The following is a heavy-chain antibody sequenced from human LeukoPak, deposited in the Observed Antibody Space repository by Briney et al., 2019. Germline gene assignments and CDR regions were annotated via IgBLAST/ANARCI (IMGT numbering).Heavy chain of an antibody. CDR3: SRHRSLYFDS. CDR2: IRSKTYGGTT. CDR1: GFTFSSYW. Sequence: PGGSLRLSCAASGFTFSSYWMSWVRQAPGKGLEWVGFIRSKTYGGTTEYAASVRGRFNISRDDSKSIAYLQMNSLEAEDTALYYCSRHRSLYFDSWGHGTLVTVSS. D-gene: IGHD2-15*01. V-gene: IGHV3-49*04. J-gene: IGHJ4*01.